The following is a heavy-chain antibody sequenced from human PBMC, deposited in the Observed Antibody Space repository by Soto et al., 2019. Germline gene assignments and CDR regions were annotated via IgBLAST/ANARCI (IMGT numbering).Heavy chain of an antibody. D-gene: IGHD3-3*01. CDR3: AHRVLRTVFGLVTTTAIYFDF. Sequence: QITLNESGPTVVRPTETLTLTCSFSGFSLTTSGVGVGWVRQSPGKAPEWLALIYWDDDKRYSESLKSRLTICKDPSKNQVVLTVANLDPTDTATYYCAHRVLRTVFGLVTTTAIYFDFWGQGTPVAVSS. J-gene: IGHJ4*02. V-gene: IGHV2-5*02. CDR1: GFSLTTSGVG. CDR2: IYWDDDK.